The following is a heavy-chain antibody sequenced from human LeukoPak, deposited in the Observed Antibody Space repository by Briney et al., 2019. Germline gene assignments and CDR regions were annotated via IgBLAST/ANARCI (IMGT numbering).Heavy chain of an antibody. CDR1: GYSISSGYY. CDR2: IYHSGST. Sequence: SETLSLTCTVSGYSISSGYYWGWIRQPPGKGLEWIGSIYHSGSTYYNPSLKSRVTISVDTSKNQFSLKLSSVTAADTAVYYCARDGRNLIAAAGNDAFDIWGQGTMVTVSS. V-gene: IGHV4-38-2*02. J-gene: IGHJ3*02. CDR3: ARDGRNLIAAAGNDAFDI. D-gene: IGHD6-13*01.